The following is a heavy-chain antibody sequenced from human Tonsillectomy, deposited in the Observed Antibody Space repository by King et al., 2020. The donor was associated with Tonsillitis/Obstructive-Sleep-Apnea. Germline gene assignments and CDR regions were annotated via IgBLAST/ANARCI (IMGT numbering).Heavy chain of an antibody. J-gene: IGHJ6*03. Sequence: VQLVESGGGLVQPGGSLRLSCAASGFAFSTYSINWVRQAPGKGLEWVLYISGGGTTIHYAESVKGRFTISRDYAKNSLYVQMNSLRDEDTAVYYCARNPGSYHYYMDIWGKGTTVTVS. V-gene: IGHV3-48*02. CDR1: GFAFSTYS. CDR3: ARNPGSYHYYMDI. CDR2: ISGGGTTI.